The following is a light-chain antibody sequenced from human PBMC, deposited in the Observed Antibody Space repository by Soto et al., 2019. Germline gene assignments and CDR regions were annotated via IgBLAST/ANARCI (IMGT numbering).Light chain of an antibody. CDR2: GAS. CDR1: QSVSSSY. Sequence: EIVLTQSPGTLSLSPGERATLSCRASQSVSSSYLAWYQQKPGQAPRLLIYGASSRATGIPDRFSGSGSGTDFTLTIGRLEPEDFAVYYCQQYGTLPITFGQGTRLEI. J-gene: IGKJ5*01. V-gene: IGKV3-20*01. CDR3: QQYGTLPIT.